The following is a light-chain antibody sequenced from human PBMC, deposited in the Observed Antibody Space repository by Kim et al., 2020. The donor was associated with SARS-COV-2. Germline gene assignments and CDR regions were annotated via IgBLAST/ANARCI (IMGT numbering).Light chain of an antibody. CDR3: QQYNNWPPWT. Sequence: SPGERVTLSGRASQSVNSNLAWYQQKPGQAPRLLIYGASTRATDIPVRFTGSGSGTEFTLTISSLQSEDFALYYCQQYNNWPPWTFGQGTKVDIK. CDR2: GAS. CDR1: QSVNSN. V-gene: IGKV3-15*01. J-gene: IGKJ1*01.